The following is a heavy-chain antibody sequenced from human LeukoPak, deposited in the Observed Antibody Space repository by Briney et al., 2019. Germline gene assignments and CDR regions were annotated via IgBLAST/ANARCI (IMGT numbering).Heavy chain of an antibody. Sequence: ASVKVSCTASGYTFTTYGISWVRQAPGQRLEWMGWISPYNGDTKYAQKLQGRVTMTTDTSTSTVYMELRSLRSDDTAVYYCARERGGIGFKGDYWGQGTLVTVSS. J-gene: IGHJ4*02. CDR2: ISPYNGDT. CDR3: ARERGGIGFKGDY. D-gene: IGHD3-16*01. CDR1: GYTFTTYG. V-gene: IGHV1-18*01.